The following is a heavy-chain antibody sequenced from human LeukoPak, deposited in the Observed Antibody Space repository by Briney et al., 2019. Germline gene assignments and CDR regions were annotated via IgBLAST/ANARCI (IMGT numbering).Heavy chain of an antibody. Sequence: ASVKVSCKASGYTFTSYGISWVRQAPGQGLEWMGGIIPIFGTANYAQKFQGRVTITADESTSTAYMELSSLRSEDTAVYYCASAYGRFLEWLPGGYYYYMDVWGKGTTVTVSS. CDR1: GYTFTSYG. CDR2: IIPIFGTA. CDR3: ASAYGRFLEWLPGGYYYYMDV. J-gene: IGHJ6*03. V-gene: IGHV1-69*13. D-gene: IGHD3-3*01.